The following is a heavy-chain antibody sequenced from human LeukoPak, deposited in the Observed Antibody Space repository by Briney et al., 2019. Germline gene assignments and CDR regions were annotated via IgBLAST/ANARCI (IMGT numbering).Heavy chain of an antibody. CDR2: INSDNCNK. CDR1: GYTFTPYA. Sequence: GASVKVSRKTCGYTFTPYAIHWVRQAPAQRPEWMGWINSDNCNKQYSQKFQDRVTITRDTSASAAYMELSSLRYEDTAVYYCASPYPGIAAAGNSYYYGMDVWGQGATVTVSS. CDR3: ASPYPGIAAAGNSYYYGMDV. J-gene: IGHJ6*02. D-gene: IGHD6-13*01. V-gene: IGHV1-3*01.